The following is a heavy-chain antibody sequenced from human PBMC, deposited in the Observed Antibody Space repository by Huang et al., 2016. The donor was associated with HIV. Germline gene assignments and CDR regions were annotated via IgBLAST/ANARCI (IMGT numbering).Heavy chain of an antibody. CDR3: AMSLRYQYDSRSYWGRYFDY. D-gene: IGHD3-16*01. V-gene: IGHV1-69*01. J-gene: IGHJ4*02. CDR1: GGSFSDQI. Sequence: QVQLEQSGPAVRKPGSSVKVSCQASGGSFSDQIISWVRQAPGQRFEWRGGIIPLFVAPTYAQEFKGRVTMTADESTATIYMELNSLTSEDTAVYYCAMSLRYQYDSRSYWGRYFDYWGQGTLVTVSS. CDR2: IIPLFVAP.